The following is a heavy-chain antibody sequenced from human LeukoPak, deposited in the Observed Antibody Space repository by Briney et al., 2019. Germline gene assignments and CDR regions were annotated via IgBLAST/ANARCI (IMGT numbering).Heavy chain of an antibody. CDR1: GYXLTELS. J-gene: IGHJ4*02. D-gene: IGHD6-13*01. Sequence: ASVKVSCKVSGYXLTELSIHWVRQAPGKGLEWMGGFDPEDGETIYAQKFQGRVTMTEDTSTDTAYMELSSLRSEDTAVYYCATAGKYSSSWGYYFDYWGQGTLVTVSS. CDR3: ATAGKYSSSWGYYFDY. CDR2: FDPEDGET. V-gene: IGHV1-24*01.